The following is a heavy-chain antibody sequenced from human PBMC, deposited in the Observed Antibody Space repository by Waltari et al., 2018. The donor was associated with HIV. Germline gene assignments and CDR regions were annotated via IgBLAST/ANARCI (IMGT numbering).Heavy chain of an antibody. D-gene: IGHD2-2*01. V-gene: IGHV4-34*01. Sequence: QVQLQQWGAGLLKPSETLSLTCAVYGGSFSGYYWRWIRQPPGKGLEWIGEINHSGSTNYNPSLKTRVTISVDTSKNQFSLKLSSVTAADTAVYYCARGYCSSTSCLFDYWGQGTLVTVAS. CDR2: INHSGST. CDR1: GGSFSGYY. CDR3: ARGYCSSTSCLFDY. J-gene: IGHJ4*02.